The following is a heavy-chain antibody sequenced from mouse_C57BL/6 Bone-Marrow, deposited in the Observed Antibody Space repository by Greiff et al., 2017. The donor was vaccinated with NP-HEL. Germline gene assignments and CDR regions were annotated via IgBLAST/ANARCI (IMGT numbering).Heavy chain of an antibody. J-gene: IGHJ3*01. CDR1: GYTFTSYW. Sequence: QVQLQQPGAELVKPGASVKLSCKASGYTFTSYWMQWVKQRPGQGLEWIGEIDPSDSYTNYNPKFKGKATLTVDTSSSTAYMQLSSLTSEDSAVYYCARLPQTAQARGFAYWGQGTLVTVSA. V-gene: IGHV1-50*01. D-gene: IGHD3-2*02. CDR3: ARLPQTAQARGFAY. CDR2: IDPSDSYT.